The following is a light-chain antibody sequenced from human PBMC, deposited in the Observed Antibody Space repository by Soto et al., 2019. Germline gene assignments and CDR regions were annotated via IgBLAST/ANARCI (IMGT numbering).Light chain of an antibody. CDR3: QKYNSAPWT. J-gene: IGKJ1*01. CDR1: RDISTF. V-gene: IGKV1-27*01. CDR2: TAS. Sequence: DIQMTQSPSSLSASVGDRVTITCRASRDISTFLAWYQQKPGKVPKLLIYTASTLHSGVPSRFSGSGSGTDFTLPISSLQPEDVATYYCQKYNSAPWTFGQGTTVDIK.